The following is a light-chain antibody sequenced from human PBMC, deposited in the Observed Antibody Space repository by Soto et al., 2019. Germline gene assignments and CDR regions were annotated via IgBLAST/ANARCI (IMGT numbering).Light chain of an antibody. J-gene: IGKJ4*01. V-gene: IGKV3-15*01. CDR1: QSVSSN. CDR3: QQYNNWPPLT. Sequence: DIVMTQSPVTLSVSPGERATLSCRASQSVSSNLAWYQQKPGQAPRLLIYAASTRATGIPVRFSGSGSGTKFTLSISSLQSEDFAVYYCQQYNNWPPLTFGGGTKVDIK. CDR2: AAS.